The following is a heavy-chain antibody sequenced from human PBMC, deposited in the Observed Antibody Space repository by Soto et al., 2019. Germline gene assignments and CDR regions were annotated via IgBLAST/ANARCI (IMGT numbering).Heavy chain of an antibody. CDR1: GFSFDDYA. CDR3: AKDMGGYYDSSGRDY. CDR2: ISWNSGNV. J-gene: IGHJ4*02. Sequence: GGSLRLSCAASGFSFDDYAMHWVRQAPEKGLEWVSGISWNSGNVGYADSVKGRFTISRDNSKNSLYLEMNNLRAEDTALYYCAKDMGGYYDSSGRDYWGQGTLVTVSS. V-gene: IGHV3-9*01. D-gene: IGHD3-22*01.